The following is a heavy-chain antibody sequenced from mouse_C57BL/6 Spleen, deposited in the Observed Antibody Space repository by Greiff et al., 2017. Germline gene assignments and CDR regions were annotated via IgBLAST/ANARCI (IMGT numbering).Heavy chain of an antibody. CDR3: AIPDYYGSSYSAWFAY. Sequence: LVESGAELARPGASVKLSCKASGYTFTSYGISWVKQRTGQGLEWIGEIYPRSGNTYNNATFKGKATLPADKSSNPAYRELRRLTSEDSAVYFCAIPDYYGSSYSAWFAYWGQGTLVTVSA. J-gene: IGHJ3*01. D-gene: IGHD1-1*01. V-gene: IGHV1-81*01. CDR2: IYPRSGNT. CDR1: GYTFTSYG.